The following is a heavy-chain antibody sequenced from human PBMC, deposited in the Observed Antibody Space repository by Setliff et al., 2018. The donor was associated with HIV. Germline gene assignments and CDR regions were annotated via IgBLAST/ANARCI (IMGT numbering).Heavy chain of an antibody. CDR2: INTHTGSP. CDR1: GYTFINYA. J-gene: IGHJ5*02. V-gene: IGHV7-4-1*02. D-gene: IGHD4-17*01. CDR3: ARALYGDYGGDINWLDP. Sequence: ASVKVSCKASGYTFINYAMNWVRQAPGQGLEWMGWINTHTGSPTYAQAFTGRFVFSVDTSVTTAYLQISSLKADDTAVHYCARALYGDYGGDINWLDPWGQGTQVTVSS.